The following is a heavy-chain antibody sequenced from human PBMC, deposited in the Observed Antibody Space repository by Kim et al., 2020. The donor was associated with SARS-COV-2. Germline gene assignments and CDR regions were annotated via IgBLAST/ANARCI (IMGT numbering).Heavy chain of an antibody. D-gene: IGHD6-19*01. J-gene: IGHJ4*02. CDR1: GFTFSSYA. CDR3: ASPPFKTALAVAGPY. CDR2: ISYDGSNK. V-gene: IGHV3-30*04. Sequence: GGSLRLSCAASGFTFSSYAMHWVRQAPGKGLEWVAVISYDGSNKYYADSVKGRFTISRDNSKNTLYLQMNSLRAEDTAVYYCASPPFKTALAVAGPYWGQGTLVTVSS.